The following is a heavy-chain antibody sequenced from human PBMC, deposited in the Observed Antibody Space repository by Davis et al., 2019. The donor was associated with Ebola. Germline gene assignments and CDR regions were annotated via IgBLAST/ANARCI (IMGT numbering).Heavy chain of an antibody. CDR1: GNSLSRSYYY. V-gene: IGHV4-61*05. Sequence: SETLSLTCTVFGNSLSRSYYYWGWIRQPPGKGLEWIGYIPYRGYINQNPSLKSRVSMSVDTSKNQFSLKLTSVTAADTAVYYCARHPYDFWNGFYFDYWGQGSLVTVSS. D-gene: IGHD3-3*01. CDR3: ARHPYDFWNGFYFDY. J-gene: IGHJ4*02. CDR2: IPYRGYI.